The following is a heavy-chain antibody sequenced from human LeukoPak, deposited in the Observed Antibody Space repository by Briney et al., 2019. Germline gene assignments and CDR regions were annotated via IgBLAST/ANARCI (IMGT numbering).Heavy chain of an antibody. V-gene: IGHV3-30-3*01. D-gene: IGHD3-3*01. CDR1: GFTFSSYA. CDR2: ISYDGSNK. CDR3: ARENYDFWSGYSPYYFDY. J-gene: IGHJ4*02. Sequence: GGSLRLSCAASGFTFSSYAMHWVRQAPGKGLEWVAVISYDGSNKYYADSVKGRFTISRDNSKNTMYLQMNSLRAEDTAVYYCARENYDFWSGYSPYYFDYWGQGTLVTVSS.